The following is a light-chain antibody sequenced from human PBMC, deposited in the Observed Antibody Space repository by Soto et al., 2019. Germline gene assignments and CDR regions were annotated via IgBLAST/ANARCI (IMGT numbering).Light chain of an antibody. CDR1: SSDVGGYNY. CDR2: EVS. J-gene: IGLJ1*01. CDR3: SSYTSSYIYV. V-gene: IGLV2-14*01. Sequence: QSALAQPASVSGSPGQSITISCTGSSSDVGGYNYVSWYQQYPGKAPSIMIYEVSNRPSGVSDRFSGSKSGNTASLTISGLQAEDEADYYCSSYTSSYIYVFGTGTKVTVL.